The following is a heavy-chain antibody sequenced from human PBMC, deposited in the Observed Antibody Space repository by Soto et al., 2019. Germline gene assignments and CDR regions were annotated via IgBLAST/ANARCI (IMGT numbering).Heavy chain of an antibody. V-gene: IGHV3-23*01. CDR1: GFTFSSYA. J-gene: IGHJ4*02. CDR3: ANFYDSSGYYRVYFDY. CDR2: ISGSGGST. D-gene: IGHD3-22*01. Sequence: GGSLRLSCAASGFTFSSYAMSWVRQAPGKGLEWVSAISGSGGSTYYADSVKGRFTISRDNSKNTLYLQMNSLRAEDTAVYYCANFYDSSGYYRVYFDYWGQGTLVTVSS.